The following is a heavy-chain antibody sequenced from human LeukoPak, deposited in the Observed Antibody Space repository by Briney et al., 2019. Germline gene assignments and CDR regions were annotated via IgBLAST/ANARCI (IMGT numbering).Heavy chain of an antibody. CDR1: GYRFTSYW. CDR3: AIMATITGFFDY. D-gene: IGHD5-24*01. J-gene: IGHJ4*02. Sequence: GESLKISCKGSGYRFTSYWIAWVRQMPGKGLEWMGTIYPGDSDTRYSPSFQGQVTISADKSISTAYLQWSSLKASDSAMYYCAIMATITGFFDYWGQGTLVTVSS. CDR2: IYPGDSDT. V-gene: IGHV5-51*01.